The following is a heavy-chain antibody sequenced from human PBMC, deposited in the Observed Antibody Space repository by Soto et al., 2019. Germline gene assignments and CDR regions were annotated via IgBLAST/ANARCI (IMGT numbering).Heavy chain of an antibody. J-gene: IGHJ4*02. D-gene: IGHD2-15*01. CDR1: GYTFTADG. CDR3: ARDSAYCTGGRCYSGGHFDY. V-gene: IGHV1-18*01. CDR2: ISAYSGNT. Sequence: QVQLVQSGGEVKKPGASVKVSCKASGYTFTADGIIWLRQAPGQGFEWMGWISAYSGNTNFAQKFQGRVTLTTVSSTSTAYMELRSLTSVDTALYYCARDSAYCTGGRCYSGGHFDYWGQGTLVTVSS.